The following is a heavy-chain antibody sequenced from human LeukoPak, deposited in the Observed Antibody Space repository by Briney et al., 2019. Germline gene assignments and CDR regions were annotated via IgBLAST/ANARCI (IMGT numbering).Heavy chain of an antibody. CDR1: GGSISSSNW. CDR3: ARAPRITIFGIITPGALDA. Sequence: SETLSLTCAVSGGSISSSNWWSWVRQPPGKGLEWIGEIYHSGSTNYNPSLKSRVTISVDNSKNHFSLKLSSVTAADTAVYYCARAPRITIFGIITPGALDAWGQGTTVTVS. J-gene: IGHJ6*02. D-gene: IGHD3-3*01. CDR2: IYHSGST. V-gene: IGHV4-4*02.